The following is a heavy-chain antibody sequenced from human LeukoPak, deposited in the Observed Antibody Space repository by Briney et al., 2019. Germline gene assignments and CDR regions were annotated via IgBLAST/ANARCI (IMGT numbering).Heavy chain of an antibody. CDR1: GFTFSSYW. CDR2: IKQDGSEK. CDR3: ATSSSGPYYFDY. V-gene: IGHV3-7*01. Sequence: GGSLRLSCAASGFTFSSYWMTWVRQAPGKGQEWVANIKQDGSEKYYVDSVKGRFTISRDNAKNSLYLQMNSLRAEDTAVYYCATSSSGPYYFDYWGQGTLVTVSS. J-gene: IGHJ4*02. D-gene: IGHD6-19*01.